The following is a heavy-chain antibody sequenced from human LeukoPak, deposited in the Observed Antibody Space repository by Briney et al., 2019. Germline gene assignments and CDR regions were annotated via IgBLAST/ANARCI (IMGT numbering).Heavy chain of an antibody. CDR3: AKSIPHDYVWGSYRYDWDY. J-gene: IGHJ4*02. V-gene: IGHV3-23*01. Sequence: GGSLRLSCAASGFTFSSYWMSWVRQAPGKGLEWVSAISGSGGSTYYADSVKGRFTISRDNSKNTLYLQMNSLRAEDTAVYYCAKSIPHDYVWGSYRYDWDYWGQGTLVTVSS. CDR1: GFTFSSYW. CDR2: ISGSGGST. D-gene: IGHD3-16*02.